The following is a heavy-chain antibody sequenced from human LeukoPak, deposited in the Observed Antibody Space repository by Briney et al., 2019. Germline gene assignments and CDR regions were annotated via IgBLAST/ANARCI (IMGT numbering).Heavy chain of an antibody. CDR3: ARAPSEIGGYYPEYFRH. V-gene: IGHV3-74*01. CDR2: IKSDGST. CDR1: GFTFSSYW. Sequence: PGGSLRLSCAASGFTFSSYWMHWVRHAPGKGLVWVSRIKSDGSTNYADSVKGGFTISRDNPKNPVSLQMNSLRAEDTGVYYCARAPSEIGGYYPEYFRHWGQGTLVTVSS. J-gene: IGHJ1*01. D-gene: IGHD3-22*01.